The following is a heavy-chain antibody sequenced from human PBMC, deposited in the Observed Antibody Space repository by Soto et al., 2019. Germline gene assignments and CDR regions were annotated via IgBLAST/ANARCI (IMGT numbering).Heavy chain of an antibody. CDR1: GFTFSSYW. CDR3: AREARGCCTNGACYPYYYYYGMDV. D-gene: IGHD2-8*01. Sequence: EVQVVESGGGLVQPGGSLRLSCAASGFTFSSYWMHWVRQAPGKGLVWVSRINSDGSTTSYADSVKGRFTISRDNAKNTHYLQMNSLRTEDTVVYYCAREARGCCTNGACYPYYYYYGMDVWGLGTTVTVSS. V-gene: IGHV3-74*01. J-gene: IGHJ6*02. CDR2: INSDGSTT.